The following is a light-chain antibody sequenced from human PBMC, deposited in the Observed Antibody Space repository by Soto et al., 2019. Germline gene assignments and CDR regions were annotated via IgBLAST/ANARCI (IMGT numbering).Light chain of an antibody. J-gene: IGKJ4*01. CDR3: QQYSTWPLT. CDR2: GAS. V-gene: IGKV3-15*01. Sequence: EIVMTQTPATLSVSPGDRVTISCRASQSVRSNSAWYQQKPGQTPRLLIYGASTRATGVPARFSGSGFETEFTLTISSLQSEDFAIYYCQQYSTWPLTFGGGTKVDI. CDR1: QSVRSN.